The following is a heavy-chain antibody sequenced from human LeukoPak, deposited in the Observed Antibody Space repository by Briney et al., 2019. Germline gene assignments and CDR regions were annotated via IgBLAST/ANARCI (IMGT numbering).Heavy chain of an antibody. CDR3: ARARGNYDFWSGYYRPSPYFDY. CDR1: GGALSGYY. Sequence: PWETRSLTCAVYGGALSGYYWGWIRQSPGKGLDGRGEINQSGSTNYNPSLKSRVTRSVDTSKNQFSLKLSSVNAADTAVYYCARARGNYDFWSGYYRPSPYFDYWGQGTLVTVSS. J-gene: IGHJ4*02. D-gene: IGHD3-3*01. V-gene: IGHV4-34*01. CDR2: INQSGST.